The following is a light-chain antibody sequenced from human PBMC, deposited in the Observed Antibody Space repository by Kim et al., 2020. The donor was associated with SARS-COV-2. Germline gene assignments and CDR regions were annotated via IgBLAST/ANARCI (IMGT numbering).Light chain of an antibody. CDR2: DAS. J-gene: IGKJ4*01. CDR1: ESVNSY. CDR3: QQRSDWPPT. Sequence: WSPGASAPLSCRASESVNSYLAWYQQRPGQAPSLLIHDASTRATGIPDRFSGTGSGTDFILNISRLEPADSAVYYCQQRSDWPPTFGAGTKVDIK. V-gene: IGKV3-11*01.